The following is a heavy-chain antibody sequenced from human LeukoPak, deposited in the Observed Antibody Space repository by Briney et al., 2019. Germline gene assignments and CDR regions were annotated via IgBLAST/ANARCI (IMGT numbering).Heavy chain of an antibody. D-gene: IGHD3-22*01. V-gene: IGHV4-34*01. CDR1: GGSFSGYY. CDR3: ARHDNPYYYDSSGYYLTSGFGY. Sequence: SETLSLTCAVYGGSFSGYYWSWIRQPPGKGLEWIGEINHSGSTNYNPSLKSRVTISVDTSKNQFSLKLSSVTAADTAVYYCARHDNPYYYDSSGYYLTSGFGYWGQGTLVTVSS. J-gene: IGHJ4*02. CDR2: INHSGST.